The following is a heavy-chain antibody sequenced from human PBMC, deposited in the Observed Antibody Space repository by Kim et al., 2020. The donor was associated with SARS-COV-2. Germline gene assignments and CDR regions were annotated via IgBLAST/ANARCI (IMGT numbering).Heavy chain of an antibody. Sequence: GGSLRLSCAASGFTFSSYWMSWVRQAPGKGLEWVANIKQDGSEKYYVNSVKGRFTISRDNAKNSLYLQMNSLRAEDTAVYYCARGVRSSGYFRPNYYGMDVWGQGTTVTVSS. D-gene: IGHD3-22*01. V-gene: IGHV3-7*01. CDR3: ARGVRSSGYFRPNYYGMDV. CDR1: GFTFSSYW. CDR2: IKQDGSEK. J-gene: IGHJ6*02.